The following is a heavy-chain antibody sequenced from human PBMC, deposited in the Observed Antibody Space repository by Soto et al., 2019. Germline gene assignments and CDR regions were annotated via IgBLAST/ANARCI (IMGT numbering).Heavy chain of an antibody. CDR2: ISGSGGST. Sequence: GSLRLSCAASGFTFSSYAMSWVRQAPGKGLEWVSAISGSGGSTYYADSVKGRFTISRDNSKNTLYLQMDSLRAEDTAVYYCAKDHQVATTSEYWEAYAFDIWGQGTMVTVSS. CDR3: AKDHQVATTSEYWEAYAFDI. V-gene: IGHV3-23*01. CDR1: GFTFSSYA. J-gene: IGHJ3*02. D-gene: IGHD2-21*02.